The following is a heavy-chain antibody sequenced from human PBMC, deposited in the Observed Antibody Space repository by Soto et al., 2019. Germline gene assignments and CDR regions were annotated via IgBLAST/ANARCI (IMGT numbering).Heavy chain of an antibody. CDR2: ISSSSSTI. CDR1: GFIFSRYS. J-gene: IGHJ6*02. Sequence: PGGSLRLSCAASGFIFSRYSMNWVRQAPGKGLEWVSYISSSSSTIYYADSVRGQFTISRDNAKNSLYLQMNSLRDEDTAVYYCARQVCSSSSCFYYYGLDVWGQGTTVTVSS. V-gene: IGHV3-48*02. CDR3: ARQVCSSSSCFYYYGLDV. D-gene: IGHD2-2*01.